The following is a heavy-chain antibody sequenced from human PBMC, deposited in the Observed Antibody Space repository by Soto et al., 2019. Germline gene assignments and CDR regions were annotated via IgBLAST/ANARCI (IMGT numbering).Heavy chain of an antibody. CDR1: GFTVSTYN. CDR3: ARKLSGAVQGWAYGMDV. D-gene: IGHD1-26*01. Sequence: EVHLVESGGGLMQPGGSLRLSCAASGFTVSTYNMIWVRQAPVKGLEWVSVTYSGGSTQYADSVKGRFTVSRDNSKNTLYLKMSSLRDEDTAVFYCARKLSGAVQGWAYGMDVWGRGTTVTVSS. V-gene: IGHV3-53*02. J-gene: IGHJ6*02. CDR2: TYSGGST.